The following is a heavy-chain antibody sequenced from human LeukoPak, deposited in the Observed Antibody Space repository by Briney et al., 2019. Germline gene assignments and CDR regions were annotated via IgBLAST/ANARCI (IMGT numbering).Heavy chain of an antibody. Sequence: PGGSLRLSCAASGFTFRSYALNWVRQAPGKGLEWVSSISSSSSYIYYADSVKGRFTISRDNAKNSLYLQMNSLRAEDTAVYNCARGYTAINLPDYWGQGTLVTVSS. CDR2: ISSSSSYI. J-gene: IGHJ4*02. CDR1: GFTFRSYA. D-gene: IGHD5-18*01. V-gene: IGHV3-21*01. CDR3: ARGYTAINLPDY.